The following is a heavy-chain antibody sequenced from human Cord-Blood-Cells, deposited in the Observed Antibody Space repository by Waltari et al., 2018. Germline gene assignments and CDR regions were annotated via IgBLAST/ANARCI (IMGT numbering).Heavy chain of an antibody. V-gene: IGHV4-34*01. CDR1: GASFRGYS. CDR2: INHSGRT. D-gene: IGHD5-18*01. J-gene: IGHJ4*02. CDR3: ARGQLWAAPDY. Sequence: QVQLQQWGAGLLKPSETLSPTCAVHGASFRGYSWSWIRQPPGKGLQWIGEINHSGRTNYNPSLKSRVTISVDTSKTQFSLKLSSVTAADTAVYYCARGQLWAAPDYWGQGTLVTVSS.